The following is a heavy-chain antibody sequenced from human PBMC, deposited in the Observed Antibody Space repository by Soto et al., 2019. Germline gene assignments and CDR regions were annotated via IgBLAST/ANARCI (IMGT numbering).Heavy chain of an antibody. CDR1: GGSISSYY. J-gene: IGHJ6*03. CDR3: ARRYDFWSGYLYYYYMDV. V-gene: IGHV4-59*08. D-gene: IGHD3-3*01. Sequence: QVQLQESGPGLVKPSETLSLTCTVSGGSISSYYWSWIRQPPGKGLEWIGYIYYSGGTNYNPSLKSRVTISVDTSKNQFSLKLSSVTAADTAVYYCARRYDFWSGYLYYYYMDVWGKGTTVTVSS. CDR2: IYYSGGT.